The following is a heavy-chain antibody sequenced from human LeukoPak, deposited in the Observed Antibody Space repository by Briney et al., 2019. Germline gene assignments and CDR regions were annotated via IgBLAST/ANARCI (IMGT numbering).Heavy chain of an antibody. V-gene: IGHV1-8*01. J-gene: IGHJ6*03. Sequence: ASVKLSCKASGYTFTSYDINWVRQATGPGLEWVGWMNPNSGNTGYAQKFQGRVTMTRNTSISKAYMELSSLRSEDTAVYYCARVSSVDYYYMDVWGKGTPVTVSS. CDR3: ARVSSVDYYYMDV. CDR1: GYTFTSYD. CDR2: MNPNSGNT. D-gene: IGHD3-22*01.